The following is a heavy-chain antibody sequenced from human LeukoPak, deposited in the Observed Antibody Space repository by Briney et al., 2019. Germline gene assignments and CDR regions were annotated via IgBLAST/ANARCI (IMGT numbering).Heavy chain of an antibody. Sequence: SETLSLTCAVSGGSISSYYWSWIRQLPGKGLEWIGYIYYSGSTNYNPSLKSRVTISVDTSKNQFSLKLSSVTAADTAVYYCARAGYYDFWSGYPNWFDPWGQGTLVTVSS. V-gene: IGHV4-59*01. CDR2: IYYSGST. D-gene: IGHD3-3*01. CDR3: ARAGYYDFWSGYPNWFDP. CDR1: GGSISSYY. J-gene: IGHJ5*02.